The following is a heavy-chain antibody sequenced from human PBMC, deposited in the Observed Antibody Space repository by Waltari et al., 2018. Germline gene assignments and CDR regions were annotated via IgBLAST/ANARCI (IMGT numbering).Heavy chain of an antibody. V-gene: IGHV4-59*01. CDR2: IYYSGST. CDR1: VGSISSYH. CDR3: ARSPRGDGYNYFQH. D-gene: IGHD5-12*01. Sequence: QVQLQESGPGLVTPSETLSLTCTVSVGSISSYHGSWIRQPPGKGLEWIGYIYYSGSTNYNPSLKSRVTISVDTSKNQFSLKLSSVTAADTAVYYCARSPRGDGYNYFQHWGQGTLVTVSS. J-gene: IGHJ1*01.